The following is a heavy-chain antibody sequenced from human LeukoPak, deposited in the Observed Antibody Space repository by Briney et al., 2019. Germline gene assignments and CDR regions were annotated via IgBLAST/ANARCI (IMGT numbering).Heavy chain of an antibody. D-gene: IGHD6-19*01. CDR2: IYSGGST. V-gene: IGHV3-66*01. J-gene: IGHJ4*02. CDR3: ARLGSGWYGGASDY. Sequence: GGSLRLSCAASGFTVSSNYMSWVRQAPGKGLEWVSVIYSGGSTYYADSVKGRFTISRDNSKNTLYLQMNSLRAEDTAVYYCARLGSGWYGGASDYWGQGTLVTVSS. CDR1: GFTVSSNY.